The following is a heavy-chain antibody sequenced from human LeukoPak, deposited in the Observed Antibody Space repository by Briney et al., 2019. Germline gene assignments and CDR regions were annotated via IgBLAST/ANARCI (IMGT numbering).Heavy chain of an antibody. D-gene: IGHD6-13*01. CDR3: ARDKFGIAAVD. J-gene: IGHJ4*02. Sequence: PGGSLRLSCAASGFTFSDYYMSWIRQAPGQGLEWVSYISTSVSTIYYADSVKGRFTISRDNAKNSLYLQMNSLRAEDTAVYYCARDKFGIAAVDWGQGTLVTVSS. CDR2: ISTSVSTI. V-gene: IGHV3-11*01. CDR1: GFTFSDYY.